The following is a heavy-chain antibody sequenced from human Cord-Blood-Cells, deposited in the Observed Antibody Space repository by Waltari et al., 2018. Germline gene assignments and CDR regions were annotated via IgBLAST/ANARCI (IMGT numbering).Heavy chain of an antibody. D-gene: IGHD1-26*01. CDR1: GGTFSSYA. J-gene: IGHJ1*01. CDR2: IIPILGIA. V-gene: IGHV1-69*04. CDR3: ARGGAVGATLAEYFQH. Sequence: QVQLVQSGAEVKKSGSSVKVSCKASGGTFSSYAISWVRQAPGQGLEWMGGIIPILGIANYAQKFQGRVTITADESTSTAYMELSSLRSEDTAVYYCARGGAVGATLAEYFQHWGQGTLVTVSS.